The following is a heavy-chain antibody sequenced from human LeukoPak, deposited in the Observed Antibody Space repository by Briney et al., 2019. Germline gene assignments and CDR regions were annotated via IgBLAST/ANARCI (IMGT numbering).Heavy chain of an antibody. D-gene: IGHD4-23*01. Sequence: PSETLSLTCTLSGGSISSYYWSWIPQPPGKGLEGIGYVYYRGTTNYNPSLKSRVTISVDTSKNQFSLNLNSVTAADTAVYYCARDLEHGGNSIWYFDLWGRGTLVTVSS. CDR3: ARDLEHGGNSIWYFDL. V-gene: IGHV4-59*01. CDR2: VYYRGTT. CDR1: GGSISSYY. J-gene: IGHJ2*01.